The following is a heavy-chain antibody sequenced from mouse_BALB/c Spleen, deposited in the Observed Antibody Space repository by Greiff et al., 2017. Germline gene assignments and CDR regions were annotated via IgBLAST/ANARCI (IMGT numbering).Heavy chain of an antibody. J-gene: IGHJ3*01. CDR1: GFNIKDYY. D-gene: IGHD1-2*01. CDR3: NANSLLRSLLDY. CDR2: IDPENGDT. V-gene: IGHV14-4*02. Sequence: EVQVVESGAELVRSGASVKLSCTASGFNIKDYYMHWVKQRPEQGLEWIGWIDPENGDTEYAPKFQGKATMTADTSSNTAYLQLSSLTSEDTAVYSCNANSLLRSLLDYWGQGTLVTVSA.